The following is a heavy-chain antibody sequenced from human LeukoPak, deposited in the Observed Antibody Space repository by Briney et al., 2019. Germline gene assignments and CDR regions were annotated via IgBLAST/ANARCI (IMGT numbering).Heavy chain of an antibody. CDR3: ARGFYSITWYFDF. J-gene: IGHJ4*02. V-gene: IGHV3-23*01. D-gene: IGHD6-13*01. Sequence: GGSLRLSCAASGFTFSSYAMSWVRQAPGKGLEWVSAISASGGSTYYADSVKGRFTISRDNSKNTVYLQMNSLRAEDTAVYFCARGFYSITWYFDFWGQGTLVTVSS. CDR1: GFTFSSYA. CDR2: ISASGGST.